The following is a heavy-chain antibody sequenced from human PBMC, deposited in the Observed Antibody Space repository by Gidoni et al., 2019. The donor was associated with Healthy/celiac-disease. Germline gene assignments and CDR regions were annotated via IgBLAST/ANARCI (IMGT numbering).Heavy chain of an antibody. J-gene: IGHJ4*02. CDR1: GGTFSSYT. V-gene: IGHV1-69*02. Sequence: QVQLVQSGAEVTKPGSSVKVSCKASGGTFSSYTISWVRQAPGQGLEWMGRIIPILGIANYAKKFQGRVTITADKSTSTAYMELSSLRSEDTAVYYCARVPTYSGSYRGRRVYYFDYWGQGTLVTVSS. CDR3: ARVPTYSGSYRGRRVYYFDY. CDR2: IIPILGIA. D-gene: IGHD1-26*01.